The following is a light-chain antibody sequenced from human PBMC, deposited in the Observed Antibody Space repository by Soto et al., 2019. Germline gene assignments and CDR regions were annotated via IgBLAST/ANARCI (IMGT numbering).Light chain of an antibody. CDR3: QQYGTSPRYS. CDR2: GTS. CDR1: QSVSSNY. Sequence: EIVLTQSPGTLSLSLGERATLSCRASQSVSSNYLAWYQQKPGQAPRLLIYGTSSSATGIPDRFSGSGSGTDFTLTISRLEPEDFAVYYCQQYGTSPRYSFGQGTKLEIK. V-gene: IGKV3-20*01. J-gene: IGKJ2*03.